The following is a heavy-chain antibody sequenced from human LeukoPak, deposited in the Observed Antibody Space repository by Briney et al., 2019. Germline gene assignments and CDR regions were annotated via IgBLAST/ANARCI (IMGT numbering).Heavy chain of an antibody. CDR2: ISGSGST. D-gene: IGHD6-6*01. Sequence: GGSLRLSCAASGFTFSSYAMSWVRQAPGKGLEWVSAISGSGSTYYADSVKGRFTISRDNSKNTLYLQMNSLRAEDTAVYYCAKGRQAEWYFVLWGRGTLVTVSS. J-gene: IGHJ2*01. CDR3: AKGRQAEWYFVL. CDR1: GFTFSSYA. V-gene: IGHV3-23*01.